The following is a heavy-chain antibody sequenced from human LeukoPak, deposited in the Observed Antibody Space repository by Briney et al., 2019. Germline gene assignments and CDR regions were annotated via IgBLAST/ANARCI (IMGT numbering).Heavy chain of an antibody. D-gene: IGHD1-26*01. J-gene: IGHJ4*02. CDR1: GYTFTSYD. CDR2: MNPNSGNT. Sequence: ASVKVSCKASGYTFTSYDINWVRQATGQGLEWMGWMNPNSGNTGYAQKFQGRVTITRNTSIRTAYMELSSLRSEDTAVYYCASAGVATDPQFDYWGQGTLVTVSS. CDR3: ASAGVATDPQFDY. V-gene: IGHV1-8*03.